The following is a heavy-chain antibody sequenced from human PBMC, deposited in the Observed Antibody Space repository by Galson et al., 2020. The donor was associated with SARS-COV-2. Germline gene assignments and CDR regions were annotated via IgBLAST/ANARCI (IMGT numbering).Heavy chain of an antibody. CDR1: GYTFSDYW. CDR2: IYPGDSDT. D-gene: IGHD6-13*01. J-gene: IGHJ1*01. V-gene: IGHV5-51*01. Sequence: GESLNISCKGSGYTFSDYWIGWVRQMPGKGLEWMGIIYPGDSDTRYSPSFQGHVTFSADKSTNTAYLQWSSLKASDTALYYCGRRNRATPGEGIPKYFYHWGQGTLVTVSS. CDR3: GRRNRATPGEGIPKYFYH.